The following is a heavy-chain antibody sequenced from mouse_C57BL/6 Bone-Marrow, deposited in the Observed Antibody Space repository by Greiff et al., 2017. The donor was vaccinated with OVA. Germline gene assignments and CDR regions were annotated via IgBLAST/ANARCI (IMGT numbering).Heavy chain of an antibody. CDR2: INPYNGGT. D-gene: IGHD1-1*01. Sequence: EVQGVESGPVLVKPGASVKMSCKASGYTFTDYYMNWVKQSHGKSLEWIGVINPYNGGTSYNQKFKGKATLTVDKSSSTAYMELNSLTSEDSAVYYCARPGYGSSYAWFAYWGKGTLVTVSA. J-gene: IGHJ3*01. CDR3: ARPGYGSSYAWFAY. CDR1: GYTFTDYY. V-gene: IGHV1-19*01.